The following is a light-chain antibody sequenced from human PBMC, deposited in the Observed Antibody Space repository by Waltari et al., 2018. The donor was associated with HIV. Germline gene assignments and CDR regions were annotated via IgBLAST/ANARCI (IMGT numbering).Light chain of an antibody. CDR1: SSNTGSNT. V-gene: IGLV1-44*01. CDR2: SNN. Sequence: QSVLTQPPSASGTPGQRVTISCSGSSSNTGSNTVNWYQQLPGTAPKLLIYSNNPRPSGVPDRFSGSKSGTSASLAISGLQSEDEADYYCAAWDDSLKVFGGGTKLTVL. J-gene: IGLJ3*02. CDR3: AAWDDSLKV.